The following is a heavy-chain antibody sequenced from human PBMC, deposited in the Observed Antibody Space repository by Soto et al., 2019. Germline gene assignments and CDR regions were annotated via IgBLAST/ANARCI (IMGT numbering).Heavy chain of an antibody. CDR2: IYYSGST. Sequence: QVQLQESGPGLVKPSQTLSLTCTVSGGSISSGGYYWSWIRQHPGKGLEWIGYIYYSGSTYYNPARRGGFTMSVATYKDRCSLKLSSVTAADTAVYYCARGAAAGKNWFDPWGQGTLVTVSS. CDR1: GGSISSGGYY. J-gene: IGHJ5*02. D-gene: IGHD1-26*01. V-gene: IGHV4-31*03. CDR3: ARGAAAGKNWFDP.